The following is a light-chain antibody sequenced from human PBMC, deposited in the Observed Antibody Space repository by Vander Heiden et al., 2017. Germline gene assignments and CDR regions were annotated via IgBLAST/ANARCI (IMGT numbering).Light chain of an antibody. J-gene: IGKJ3*01. CDR3: QQDATTPRS. Sequence: VLSQSPDSLAVSLGKRAPTNCKSSQRALYGCTNRHSVAASHRQRGQTPKLRSYWASTRESGVPDRFRGTGSRTDFTLTIISLQAEDVAVYYCQQDATTPRSFGP. CDR1: QRALYGCTNRHS. CDR2: WAS. V-gene: IGKV4-1*01.